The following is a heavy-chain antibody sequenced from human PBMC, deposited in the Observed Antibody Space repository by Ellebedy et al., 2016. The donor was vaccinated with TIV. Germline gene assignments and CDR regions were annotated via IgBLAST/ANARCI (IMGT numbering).Heavy chain of an antibody. J-gene: IGHJ4*02. D-gene: IGHD4-17*01. CDR2: INSDGSST. CDR3: ARVGGLDYGDYASPLFDY. CDR1: GFTFSSYW. Sequence: GGSLRLXXAASGFTFSSYWMHWVRQAPGKGLVWVSRINSDGSSTSYADSVKGRFTISRDNAKNTLYLQMNSLRAEDTAVYYCARVGGLDYGDYASPLFDYWGQGTLVTVSS. V-gene: IGHV3-74*01.